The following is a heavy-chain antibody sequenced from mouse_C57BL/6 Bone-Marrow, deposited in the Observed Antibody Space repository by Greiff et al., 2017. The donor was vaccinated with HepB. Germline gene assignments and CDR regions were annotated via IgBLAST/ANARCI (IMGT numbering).Heavy chain of an antibody. J-gene: IGHJ1*03. CDR1: DSEVFPIAY. D-gene: IGHD1-1*01. CDR2: ILPSIGRT. Sequence: VHLVESGSELRSPGSSVKLSCKDFDSEVFPIAYMSWVRQKPGHGFEWIGGILPSIGRTIYGEKFEDKATLDADTLSNTAYLELNSLTSEDSAIYYCARPSTVVAPDWYFDVWGTGTTVTVSS. CDR3: ARPSTVVAPDWYFDV. V-gene: IGHV15-2*01.